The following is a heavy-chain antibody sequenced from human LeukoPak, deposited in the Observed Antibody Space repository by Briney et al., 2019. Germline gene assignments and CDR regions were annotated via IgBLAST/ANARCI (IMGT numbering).Heavy chain of an antibody. Sequence: ASVKVSCKASGYSFIDYYLYWVRQAPGQGLEWMGRISPNSGGTNYAQKFQGRVTMTRDTSTSTTFMELSGLKVDDTAVYFCARERGTYYSIDYWGQGTPVTVSS. V-gene: IGHV1-2*06. CDR1: GYSFIDYY. J-gene: IGHJ4*02. D-gene: IGHD1-26*01. CDR3: ARERGTYYSIDY. CDR2: ISPNSGGT.